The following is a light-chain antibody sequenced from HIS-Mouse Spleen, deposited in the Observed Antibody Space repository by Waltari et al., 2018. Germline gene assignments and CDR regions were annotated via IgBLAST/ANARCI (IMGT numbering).Light chain of an antibody. Sequence: QSALTQPASVSGSPGQSITISCTGTSSDVGSYNLASWYQRHPGKAPKLMIYEGSTRPSGVSNRFSGSKSGNTASLTISGLQAEDEADYYCCSYAGSSTWVFGGGTKLTVL. CDR1: SSDVGSYNL. CDR2: EGS. J-gene: IGLJ3*02. CDR3: CSYAGSSTWV. V-gene: IGLV2-23*01.